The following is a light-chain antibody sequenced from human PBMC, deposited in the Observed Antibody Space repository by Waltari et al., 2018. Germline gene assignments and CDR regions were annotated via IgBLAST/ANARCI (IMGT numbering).Light chain of an antibody. J-gene: IGLJ2*01. V-gene: IGLV2-8*01. CDR3: SSYTGIRSVI. CDR2: EVN. CDR1: SRAVGRYIH. Sequence: QSALTQPPSASGSPGQSVTISCSGSSRAVGRYIHVSWYQQHPGKAPRLIIYEVNKRPSGVPDRFSGSKSGNTASLTVSGLQSEDEAVYFCSSYTGIRSVIFGGGTHLSVL.